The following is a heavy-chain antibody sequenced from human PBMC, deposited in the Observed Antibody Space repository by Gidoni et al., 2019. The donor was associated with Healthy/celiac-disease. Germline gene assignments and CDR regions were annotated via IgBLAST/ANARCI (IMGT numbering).Heavy chain of an antibody. CDR1: GGTFSSYA. Sequence: QVQLVQSGAEVKKPGSSVKVSCKASGGTFSSYAISWVRQAPGQGLEWMGGIIPIFGTANYAQKFQGRVTITADESTSTAYMELSSLRSEDTAVYYCARGRSRIAVAGTDYYYGMDVWGQGTTVTVSS. V-gene: IGHV1-69*19. CDR3: ARGRSRIAVAGTDYYYGMDV. D-gene: IGHD6-19*01. CDR2: IIPIFGTA. J-gene: IGHJ6*02.